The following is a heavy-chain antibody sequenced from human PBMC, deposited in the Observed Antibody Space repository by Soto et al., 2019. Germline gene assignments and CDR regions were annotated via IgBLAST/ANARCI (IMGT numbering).Heavy chain of an antibody. CDR3: ARDHCELPSRWYCYHGIAV. V-gene: IGHV4-61*01. CDR1: DGSGGSGSYY. D-gene: IGHD1-26*01. Sequence: TLALTSTVSDGSGGSGSYYWSWIRQPPGKGLEWIGYIYYSGSTNYNPSLKSRVTISVDTSKNQFSLKLSSVTAADTPLYCCARDHCELPSRWYCYHGIAVSGQGTTVIVS. CDR2: IYYSGST. J-gene: IGHJ6*02.